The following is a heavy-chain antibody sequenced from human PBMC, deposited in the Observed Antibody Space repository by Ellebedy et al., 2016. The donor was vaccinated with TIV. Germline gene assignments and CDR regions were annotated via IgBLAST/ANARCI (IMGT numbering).Heavy chain of an antibody. CDR3: ASWKAYDSSGDDY. Sequence: PGGSLRLSCEASGFTFSSYWMSWVRQAPGKGLEWVANIKQDGSEKYYVDSVKGRFTISRDNAKNSLYLQMNSLRAEDTAVYYCASWKAYDSSGDDYWGQGTLVTVSS. D-gene: IGHD3-22*01. CDR1: GFTFSSYW. V-gene: IGHV3-7*01. J-gene: IGHJ4*02. CDR2: IKQDGSEK.